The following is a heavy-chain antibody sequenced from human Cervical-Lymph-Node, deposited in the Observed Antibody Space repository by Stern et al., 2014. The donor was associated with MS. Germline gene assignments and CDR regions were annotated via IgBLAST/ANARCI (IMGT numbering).Heavy chain of an antibody. D-gene: IGHD3-22*01. Sequence: VQLVQSGPGLVKPSQTLSLPCTVSGGTISSDNYNWTWIRPHQGKGLERVGHISYTGPTYEHSSLKSRSSITVENSHNLFSIRLSSVSAADTAVYSCARDHFTTSLDVWGHGTTVPVS. V-gene: IGHV4-31*03. CDR2: ISYTGPT. CDR3: ARDHFTTSLDV. CDR1: GGTISSDNYN. J-gene: IGHJ6*02.